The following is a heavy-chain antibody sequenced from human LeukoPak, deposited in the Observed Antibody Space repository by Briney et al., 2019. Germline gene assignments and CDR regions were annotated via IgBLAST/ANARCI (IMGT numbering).Heavy chain of an antibody. CDR3: ARSDYYDSSGYYPYYFDY. CDR2: ISYDGSNK. Sequence: PGGSLRLSCAASGFTFSSYAMHWVRQAPGKGLEWVAVISYDGSNKYYADSVKGRFTISRDNSKNTLYLQMNSLRAEDTAVYYCARSDYYDSSGYYPYYFDYWGQGTLVTVSS. V-gene: IGHV3-30-3*01. J-gene: IGHJ4*02. D-gene: IGHD3-22*01. CDR1: GFTFSSYA.